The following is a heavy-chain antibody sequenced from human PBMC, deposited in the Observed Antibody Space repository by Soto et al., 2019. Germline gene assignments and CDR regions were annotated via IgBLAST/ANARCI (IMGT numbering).Heavy chain of an antibody. CDR2: IYYSGST. D-gene: IGHD3-9*01. V-gene: IGHV4-59*08. CDR3: ARGSYDILTGYWREGYYFDY. J-gene: IGHJ4*02. Sequence: PSETLSLTCTVSGGSISSYYWSWIRQPPGKGLEWIGYIYYSGSTNYNPSLKSRVTISVDTSKNQFSLKLSSVTAADTAVYYCARGSYDILTGYWREGYYFDYWGQGTLVTVSS. CDR1: GGSISSYY.